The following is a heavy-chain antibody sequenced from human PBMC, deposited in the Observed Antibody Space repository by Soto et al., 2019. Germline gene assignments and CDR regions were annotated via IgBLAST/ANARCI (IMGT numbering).Heavy chain of an antibody. CDR3: AKASTPIAVAGSRYFAMDV. V-gene: IGHV3-30*18. CDR1: GFTFGNYG. J-gene: IGHJ6*02. D-gene: IGHD6-19*01. Sequence: PGGSLRLSCTGSGFTFGNYGLHWGRRAPGKGLEWVAFVTHDGSNEYYADSVKGRFTISRDNSKKTLYLQMNSLGGEDSAVYYSAKASTPIAVAGSRYFAMDVWGQGTTVTVSS. CDR2: VTHDGSNE.